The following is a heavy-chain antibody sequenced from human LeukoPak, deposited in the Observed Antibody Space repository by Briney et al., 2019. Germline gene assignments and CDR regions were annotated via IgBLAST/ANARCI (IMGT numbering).Heavy chain of an antibody. D-gene: IGHD6-19*01. CDR2: IAHDRNNK. J-gene: IGHJ4*02. V-gene: IGHV3-30*02. Sequence: GGSLRLSCAASGFTFSTYSMNWVRQAPGKGLEWVAFIAHDRNNKYYADSVKGRFTISRDNSKNTLYLQMNSLRAEDTAVYYCARDDYSSGWYCAYWGQGALVTASS. CDR1: GFTFSTYS. CDR3: ARDDYSSGWYCAY.